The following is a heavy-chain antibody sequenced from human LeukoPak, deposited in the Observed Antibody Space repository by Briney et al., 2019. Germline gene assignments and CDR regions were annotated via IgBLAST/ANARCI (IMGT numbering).Heavy chain of an antibody. D-gene: IGHD5/OR15-5a*01. CDR1: GYTFTNYA. CDR2: INTNTGNP. CDR3: ARDLRPLVSYYYMDV. J-gene: IGHJ6*03. V-gene: IGHV7-4-1*02. Sequence: GASVKVSCKASGYTFTNYAMNWVRQAPGQGLEWMGWINTNTGNPTYAQGFTGRFVFSLDTSVSTAYLQISSLKAEDTAVYYCARDLRPLVSYYYMDVWGKGTTVTVSS.